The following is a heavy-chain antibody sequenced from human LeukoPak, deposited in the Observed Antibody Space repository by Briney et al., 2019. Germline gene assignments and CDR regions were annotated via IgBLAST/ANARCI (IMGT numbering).Heavy chain of an antibody. Sequence: WASVKVSCKASGYTFTGYYMHWVRQAPGQGLEWMGWINPNSGGTNYAQKFQGRVTITADKSTSTAYMELSSLRSEDTAVYYCAGSGSYGLDYWGQGTLVTVSS. V-gene: IGHV1-2*02. D-gene: IGHD3-22*01. J-gene: IGHJ4*02. CDR1: GYTFTGYY. CDR3: AGSGSYGLDY. CDR2: INPNSGGT.